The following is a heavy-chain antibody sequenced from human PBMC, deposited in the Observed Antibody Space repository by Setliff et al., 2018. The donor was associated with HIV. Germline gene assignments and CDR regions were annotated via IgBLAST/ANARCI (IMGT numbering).Heavy chain of an antibody. CDR1: GFTLTTYG. D-gene: IGHD6-13*01. CDR3: ARVLQPLVLSNYMDV. V-gene: IGHV3-23*01. J-gene: IGHJ6*03. Sequence: PGGSLRLSCAASGFTLTTYGMSWVRQAPGKGLEWVSAIGGSGDIYYADSVKGRFTISRDLSKNTLYLQMKSLRADDTAIYYCARVLQPLVLSNYMDVWGKGTTVTVSS. CDR2: IGGSGDI.